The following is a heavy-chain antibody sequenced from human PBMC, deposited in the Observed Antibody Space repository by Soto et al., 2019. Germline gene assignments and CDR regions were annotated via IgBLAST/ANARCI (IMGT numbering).Heavy chain of an antibody. D-gene: IGHD4-17*01. CDR3: AREGWDGDYGY. CDR1: GGSISSYY. J-gene: IGHJ4*02. V-gene: IGHV4-4*07. Sequence: SETLSLTCTVSGGSISSYYWSWIRQPAGKGLGWIGRIYTSGSTNYNPSLKSRVTMSVDTSKNQFSLKLSSVTAADTAVYYCAREGWDGDYGYWGQGTLVTVSS. CDR2: IYTSGST.